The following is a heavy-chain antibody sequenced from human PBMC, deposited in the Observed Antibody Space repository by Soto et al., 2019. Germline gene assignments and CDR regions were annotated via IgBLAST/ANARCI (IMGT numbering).Heavy chain of an antibody. CDR2: ISESGGST. J-gene: IGHJ4*02. Sequence: GGSLRLSCVASGFTFSTYAMTWVRQAPGKGLEWVSGISESGGSTYYVDSVKGRFTIPRDNSKNTLYLQMTGLRAEDTAVYYCAKESGRGLRPYWGQGTLVTVSS. CDR1: GFTFSTYA. D-gene: IGHD1-26*01. CDR3: AKESGRGLRPY. V-gene: IGHV3-23*01.